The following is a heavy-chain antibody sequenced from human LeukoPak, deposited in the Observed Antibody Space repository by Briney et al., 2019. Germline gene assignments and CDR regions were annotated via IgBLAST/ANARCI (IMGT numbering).Heavy chain of an antibody. CDR2: ISSSSSTI. J-gene: IGHJ4*02. Sequence: GGSLRLSCAASGFTFSSYSMNWVRQAPGKGLEWVSYISSSSSTIYYADSVKGRFTISRDNAKSSLYLQMNSLRAEDTALYYCAKNNDFDYWGQGTLVTVSS. V-gene: IGHV3-48*01. CDR3: AKNNDFDY. CDR1: GFTFSSYS. D-gene: IGHD1-1*01.